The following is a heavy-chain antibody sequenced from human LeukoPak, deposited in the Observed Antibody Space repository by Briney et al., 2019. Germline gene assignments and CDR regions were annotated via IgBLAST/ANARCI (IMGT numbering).Heavy chain of an antibody. CDR3: ARVGGTNYYYYGMDV. D-gene: IGHD1-7*01. V-gene: IGHV4-59*07. J-gene: IGHJ6*02. CDR1: GGSISSYY. Sequence: SDTLSLTCTVSGGSISSYYWSWIRQPPGKGLEWSGYIYYSGSTNYNPSLKSRVTISVDTSKNQFSLKLSSVTAADTAVYYCARVGGTNYYYYGMDVWGQGTTVTVSS. CDR2: IYYSGST.